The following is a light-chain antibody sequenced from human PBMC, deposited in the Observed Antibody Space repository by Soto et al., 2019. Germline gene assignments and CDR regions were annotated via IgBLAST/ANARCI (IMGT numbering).Light chain of an antibody. V-gene: IGKV1-5*03. CDR1: QSISSW. Sequence: DIQMTQSPSTLSASVGDRVTITCRASQSISSWLAWYQQKPGKAPKLLIYKASSLESGVTSRFSGSGSGTAFTLTISSLQPDDFATYYCQQYNSYSYTFGQGTKLEIK. CDR2: KAS. CDR3: QQYNSYSYT. J-gene: IGKJ2*01.